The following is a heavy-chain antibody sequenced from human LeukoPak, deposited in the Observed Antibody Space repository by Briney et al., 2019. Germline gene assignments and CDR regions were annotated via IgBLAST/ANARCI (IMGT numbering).Heavy chain of an antibody. CDR1: GGFISSYY. J-gene: IGHJ2*01. V-gene: IGHV4-59*01. D-gene: IGHD3-16*01. Sequence: SETLSLTCTVSGGFISSYYWSWIRQPPGKGLEWIGYIYYSGSTNYNPSLKSRVTISVDTSKNQFSLKLSSVTAADTAVYYCAGGWYFDLWGRGTLVTVSS. CDR2: IYYSGST. CDR3: AGGWYFDL.